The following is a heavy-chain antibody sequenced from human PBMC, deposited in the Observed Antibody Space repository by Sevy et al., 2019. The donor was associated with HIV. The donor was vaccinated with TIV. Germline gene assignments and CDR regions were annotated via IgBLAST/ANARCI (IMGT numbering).Heavy chain of an antibody. CDR1: GFTFSKYS. V-gene: IGHV3-23*01. Sequence: GSLRLSCAASGFTFSKYSMSWVRQPPGKGLEGVSTLSFGCGEINYADSVKGRFTISRDNSKSSVYLQMNNLRPDDTAVYYCAREGCTKPHDYWGQGTLVTVSS. D-gene: IGHD2-8*01. CDR2: LSFGCGEI. CDR3: AREGCTKPHDY. J-gene: IGHJ4*02.